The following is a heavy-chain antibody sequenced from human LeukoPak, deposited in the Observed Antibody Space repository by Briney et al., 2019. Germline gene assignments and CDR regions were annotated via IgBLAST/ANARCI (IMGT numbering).Heavy chain of an antibody. J-gene: IGHJ4*02. CDR2: IIPIFGTA. D-gene: IGHD3-10*01. CDR1: GDTFSSYA. Sequence: GSSVKVSCKASGDTFSSYAISWVRQAPGQGLEWMGGIIPIFGTANYAQKFQGRVTITADKSTSTAYMELSSLRSEDTAVYYCARRSVGDYGSGSYFDYWGQGTLVTVSS. V-gene: IGHV1-69*06. CDR3: ARRSVGDYGSGSYFDY.